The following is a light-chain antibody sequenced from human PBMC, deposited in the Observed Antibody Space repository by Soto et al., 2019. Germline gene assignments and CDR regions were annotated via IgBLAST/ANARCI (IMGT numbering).Light chain of an antibody. J-gene: IGKJ1*01. CDR3: QQYNNWPRT. CDR2: GAS. V-gene: IGKV3-15*01. CDR1: QSVSIN. Sequence: EIGMTQSPATLSVSPGERATLSCRASQSVSINLAWYQQKPGQAPRLLIYGASTRATGIPARFSGSGSGTEFTLPISSLQSEDFAVYHCQQYNNWPRTLGQGTKGDI.